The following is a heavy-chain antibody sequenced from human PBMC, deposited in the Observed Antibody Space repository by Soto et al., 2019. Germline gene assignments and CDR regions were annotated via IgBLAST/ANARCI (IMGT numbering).Heavy chain of an antibody. V-gene: IGHV3-11*01. J-gene: IGHJ5*02. CDR3: AREGEYWFDP. CDR1: GFNFSDHY. CDR2: ISSSGTTK. D-gene: IGHD3-16*01. Sequence: GGSLRLSCVASGFNFSDHYMTWIRQAPGKGLEWVSSISSSGTTKEYADSVKGRFTISRDNAKNSLSLQMNSLRAEDTAVYYCAREGEYWFDPWGQGTLVTV.